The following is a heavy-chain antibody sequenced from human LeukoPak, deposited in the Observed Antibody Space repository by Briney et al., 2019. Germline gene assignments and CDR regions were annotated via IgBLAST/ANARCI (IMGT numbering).Heavy chain of an antibody. J-gene: IGHJ4*02. Sequence: GGSLRLSCAASGFTFSSYGMHWVRQAPGKGLEWVAFIRYDGSNKYYADSVKGRFTISRDNSKNTLYLQMNSLRAEDTAVYYCAKQYSSGWYLFDYWGQGTLVTVSS. V-gene: IGHV3-30*02. CDR3: AKQYSSGWYLFDY. CDR1: GFTFSSYG. CDR2: IRYDGSNK. D-gene: IGHD6-19*01.